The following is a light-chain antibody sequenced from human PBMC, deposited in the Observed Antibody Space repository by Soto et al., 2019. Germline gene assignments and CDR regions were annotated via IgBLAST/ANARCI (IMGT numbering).Light chain of an antibody. J-gene: IGKJ4*01. CDR3: QHLNSYPRALA. V-gene: IGKV1-9*01. CDR1: QGIRNF. Sequence: DIQLTQSPSFLSASVGDRVTITCRASQGIRNFLAWYQQKLGKAPKPLIYAASTLVSGVSLRFSGSGSGTEFTLTISNLQPEDFATYYCQHLNSYPRALAFGGGTKVDIK. CDR2: AAS.